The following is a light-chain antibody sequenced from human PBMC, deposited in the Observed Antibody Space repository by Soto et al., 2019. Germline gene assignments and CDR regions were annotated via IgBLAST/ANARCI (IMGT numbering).Light chain of an antibody. CDR2: DVS. V-gene: IGKV3D-15*01. Sequence: EIVLTQSPGTLSLSPGERATLSCRASQSFTSYLAWYQQKPGQAPRLLIYDVSNRASGIPARFSGSGSGTEFTLTISSLQSEDFAVYYCQQYNNWPPITFGQGTRLEIK. CDR3: QQYNNWPPIT. CDR1: QSFTSY. J-gene: IGKJ5*01.